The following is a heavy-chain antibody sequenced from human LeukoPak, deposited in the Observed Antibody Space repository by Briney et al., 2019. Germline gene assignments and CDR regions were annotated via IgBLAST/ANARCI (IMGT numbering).Heavy chain of an antibody. CDR2: SYYSGST. V-gene: IGHV4-59*01. Sequence: SETLSLTCTVSGGSISSYYWSWIRQPPGKGLEWIGYSYYSGSTNYNPSLKSRVTISVDTSKNQFSLKLSSVTAADTAVYYCARAGRAYYDFWSGYSTTGYGMDVWGQGTTVTVSS. CDR1: GGSISSYY. CDR3: ARAGRAYYDFWSGYSTTGYGMDV. D-gene: IGHD3-3*01. J-gene: IGHJ6*02.